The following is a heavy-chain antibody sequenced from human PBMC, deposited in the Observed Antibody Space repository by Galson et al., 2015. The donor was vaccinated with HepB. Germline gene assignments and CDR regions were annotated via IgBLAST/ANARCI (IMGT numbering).Heavy chain of an antibody. J-gene: IGHJ4*02. D-gene: IGHD4-17*01. V-gene: IGHV3-30*18. CDR3: AKDRGTVTTFGYYFDY. CDR1: GFAFNDYG. Sequence: SLRLSCAASGFAFNDYGMHWVRQAPGMGLEWVAVISYDGSNKQYADSVKGRFTISRDNSKNTLYLQMNSLRAEDSALYYCAKDRGTVTTFGYYFDYWGQGTLVTVSS. CDR2: ISYDGSNK.